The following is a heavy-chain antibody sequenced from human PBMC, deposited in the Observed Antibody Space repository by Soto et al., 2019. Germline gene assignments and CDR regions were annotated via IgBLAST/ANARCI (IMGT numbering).Heavy chain of an antibody. CDR1: GFTFSSYA. D-gene: IGHD5-18*01. CDR3: ARDQTAPIQLWSEVDY. J-gene: IGHJ4*02. Sequence: GGSLRLSCAASGFTFSSYAMSWVRQAPGKGLEWVSGISWNSGSIGYADSVKGRFTISRDNAKNSLYLQMNSLRAEDTAVYYCARDQTAPIQLWSEVDYWGQGTLVTVSS. V-gene: IGHV3-9*01. CDR2: ISWNSGSI.